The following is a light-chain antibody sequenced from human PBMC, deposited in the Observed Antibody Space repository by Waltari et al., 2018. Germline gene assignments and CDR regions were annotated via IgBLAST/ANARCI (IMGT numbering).Light chain of an antibody. CDR3: QVWDSSGDLLVI. J-gene: IGLJ2*01. V-gene: IGLV3-21*02. CDR1: NIEAKS. Sequence: SYVLTQPHSVSVAPGQTARITCGGDNIEAKSVHWYQQKPGQAPVVVVFDDGDRPSGIPERFSGANSGNTATLTISRVEGGDEADYFCQVWDSSGDLLVIFGGGTKLTVL. CDR2: DDG.